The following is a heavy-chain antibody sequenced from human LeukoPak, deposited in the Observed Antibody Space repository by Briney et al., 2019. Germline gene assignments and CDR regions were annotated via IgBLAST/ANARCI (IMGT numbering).Heavy chain of an antibody. Sequence: GGSLRLPCAASGFTFSSYGMHWVRQAPGKGLEWVAVISYDGSNKYYADSVKGRFTISRDNSKNTLYLQMNSLRAEDTAVYYCARSSSSWLYFDYWGQGTLVTVSS. D-gene: IGHD6-13*01. CDR2: ISYDGSNK. CDR3: ARSSSSWLYFDY. CDR1: GFTFSSYG. V-gene: IGHV3-30*03. J-gene: IGHJ4*02.